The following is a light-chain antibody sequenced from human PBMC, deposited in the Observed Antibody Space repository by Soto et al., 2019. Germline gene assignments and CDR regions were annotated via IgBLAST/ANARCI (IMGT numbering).Light chain of an antibody. CDR2: DAS. CDR1: QGISGW. CDR3: HQYNSYWT. V-gene: IGKV1-5*01. Sequence: DIRMTQSPSTLSASVGDRVTITCRASQGISGWLAWYQQKPGKAPKLLIYDASSLESGVPSRFSGSGSGTEFTLTISTLRPDDFATYYCHQYNSYWTFGQGTKVDIK. J-gene: IGKJ1*01.